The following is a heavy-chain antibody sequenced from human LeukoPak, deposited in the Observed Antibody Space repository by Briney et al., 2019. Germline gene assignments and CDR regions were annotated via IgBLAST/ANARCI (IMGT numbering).Heavy chain of an antibody. CDR3: ARDLLGASSGSTDY. CDR2: INPSGGST. CDR1: GGTFSSYA. J-gene: IGHJ4*02. Sequence: ASVKVSCKASGGTFSSYAISWVRQAPGQGLEWMGIINPSGGSTSYAQKFQGRVTMTRDTSTSTVYMELSSLRSEDTAVYYCARDLLGASSGSTDYWGQGTLVTVSS. V-gene: IGHV1-46*01. D-gene: IGHD1-26*01.